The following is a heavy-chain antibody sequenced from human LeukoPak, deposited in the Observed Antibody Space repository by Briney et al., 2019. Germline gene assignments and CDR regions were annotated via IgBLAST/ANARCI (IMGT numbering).Heavy chain of an antibody. CDR1: GFDFSDYY. CDR3: ARGTLDN. Sequence: GGSLRLSCAASGFDFSDYYMTWIRQAPGKGLEWISNINQNSYTIYYADSVKARFTISRDNSKNMVYLQMKSLRVEDTAVYYCARGTLDNWGQGTLVTVSS. CDR2: INQNSYTI. D-gene: IGHD3/OR15-3a*01. J-gene: IGHJ4*02. V-gene: IGHV3-11*01.